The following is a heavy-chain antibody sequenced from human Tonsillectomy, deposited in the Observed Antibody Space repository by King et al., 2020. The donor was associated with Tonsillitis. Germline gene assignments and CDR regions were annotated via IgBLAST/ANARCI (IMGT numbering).Heavy chain of an antibody. CDR2: ISTSSTAI. V-gene: IGHV3-48*01. CDR1: GFTFSSYN. CDR3: ARGTILGPSLFDY. J-gene: IGHJ4*02. Sequence: VQLVESGGGLVEPGGSLRLSCVVSGFTFSSYNLNWVRQAPGKGLEWISDISTSSTAIHYADSVKGRFTISRDNAKNSLYLQMNSLRAEDTAVYYCARGTILGPSLFDYWGQGTLVTVSS. D-gene: IGHD3-3*01.